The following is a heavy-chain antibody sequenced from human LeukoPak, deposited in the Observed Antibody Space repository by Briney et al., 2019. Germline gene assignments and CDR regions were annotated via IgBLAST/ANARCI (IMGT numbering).Heavy chain of an antibody. J-gene: IGHJ3*02. CDR2: ISSSSSYI. D-gene: IGHD6-13*01. Sequence: RPGGSLRLSCAASGFTFSSYSMNWVRQAPGKGLEWVSSISSSSSYIYYADSVKGRFTISRDNAKNSLYLQMNSLRAEDTAVHYCARDLRAAAGNWDDAFDIWGQGTMVTVSS. V-gene: IGHV3-21*01. CDR1: GFTFSSYS. CDR3: ARDLRAAAGNWDDAFDI.